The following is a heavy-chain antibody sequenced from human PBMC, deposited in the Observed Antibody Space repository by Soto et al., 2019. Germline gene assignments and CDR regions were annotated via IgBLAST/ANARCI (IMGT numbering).Heavy chain of an antibody. CDR3: VKRYWKGDV. D-gene: IGHD1-1*01. CDR1: GFTFSTYA. J-gene: IGHJ6*02. V-gene: IGHV3-23*01. CDR2: ISGSGGSI. Sequence: EVQLLESGGGLVQPGGSLRLSCAASGFTFSTYAMNWVRQAPGNGLEWVSAISGSGGSIHYADSVKGRFTISSDNSKNTLYLQMNSLRDEDTAIYHCVKRYWKGDVWGQGTTVSVSS.